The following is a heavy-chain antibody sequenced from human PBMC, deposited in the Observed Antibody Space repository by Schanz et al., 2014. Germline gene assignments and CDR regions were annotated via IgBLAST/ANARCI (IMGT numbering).Heavy chain of an antibody. J-gene: IGHJ4*02. CDR2: IYSGGST. CDR3: ARGGRDGIRASNYFDY. D-gene: IGHD3-10*01. Sequence: DVQLVESGGGLVQPGGSLRLSCAASGFIVSDNYMHWVRQAPGKGLEWVSVIYSGGSTYYADSVKGRFSVSGDNSKNTLYFQLNSLRAEDTAVYYCARGGRDGIRASNYFDYWGQGSLVTVSS. V-gene: IGHV3-66*01. CDR1: GFIVSDNY.